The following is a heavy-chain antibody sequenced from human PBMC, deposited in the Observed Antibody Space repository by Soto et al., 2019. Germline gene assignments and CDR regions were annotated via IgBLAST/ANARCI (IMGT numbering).Heavy chain of an antibody. Sequence: PSETLSLTCAVYGGSFSGYYWSWIRQPPGKGLEWIGEINHSGSTNYNPSLKSRVTISVDTSKNQFSLKLSSVTAADTAVYYCARGRTGGGVIVIRGVWFDPWGQGTLVTVSS. CDR1: GGSFSGYY. CDR3: ARGRTGGGVIVIRGVWFDP. V-gene: IGHV4-34*01. CDR2: INHSGST. J-gene: IGHJ5*02. D-gene: IGHD3-16*02.